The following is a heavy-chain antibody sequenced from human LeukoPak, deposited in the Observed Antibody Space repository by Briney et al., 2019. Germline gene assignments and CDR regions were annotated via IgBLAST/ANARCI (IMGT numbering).Heavy chain of an antibody. D-gene: IGHD3-16*01. CDR3: ARNNADGEGRFGD. V-gene: IGHV7-4-1*02. Sequence: GASVMVSCKASGYIFTSYAIHWLRQAPGQGLEWMGWINTNTGHQTLAQGFRGRFVFSLDTSVSTAYLQINSLKAEDTAVYYCARNNADGEGRFGDWGQGTLLTVSS. CDR2: INTNTGHQ. CDR1: GYIFTSYA. J-gene: IGHJ4*02.